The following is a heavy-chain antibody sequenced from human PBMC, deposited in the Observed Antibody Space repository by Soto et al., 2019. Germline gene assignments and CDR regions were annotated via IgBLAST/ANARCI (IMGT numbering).Heavy chain of an antibody. Sequence: QVQLQESGPGLVQPSQTLSLTCAVSGASIDSGGYFWTWVRQPPGKGLEWIGYIPYSGNPHYSPSLESRLTISINTSKNHFSLKLTSVTAADTAVYYCARAQPLVRWGQGTLVTVSS. D-gene: IGHD1-26*01. J-gene: IGHJ4*02. CDR2: IPYSGNP. CDR3: ARAQPLVR. CDR1: GASIDSGGYF. V-gene: IGHV4-30-4*01.